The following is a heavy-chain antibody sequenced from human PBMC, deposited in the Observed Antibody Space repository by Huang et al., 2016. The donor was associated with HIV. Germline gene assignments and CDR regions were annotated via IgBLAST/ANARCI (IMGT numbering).Heavy chain of an antibody. V-gene: IGHV4-39*01. CDR1: GASISSTNYY. CDR3: AHARFRGTYDP. J-gene: IGHJ5*02. CDR2: IYYRGTA. Sequence: QLQLQESGTGLVKPSETLFLTCTVSGASISSTNYYWGWIRQPPGTGLEWIGSIYYRGTAHNNPPLKRRPTLAADKSNNQLSLTLTSVTAADTAVYYCAHARFRGTYDPWGQGTLVIVTS. D-gene: IGHD3-16*01.